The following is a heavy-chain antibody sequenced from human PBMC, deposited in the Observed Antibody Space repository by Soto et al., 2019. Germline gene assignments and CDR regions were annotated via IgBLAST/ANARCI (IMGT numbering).Heavy chain of an antibody. J-gene: IGHJ4*02. CDR2: VYYSGAT. CDR1: GDSMATGGHY. Sequence: SETLSLTCTVSGDSMATGGHYYNWIRQVPGKGLEWIGYVYYSGATHYTPSLRARATISRDTSKNQFSPRLISVTAADTALYYCARDKDLQPTVWGFWGQGIQVPVSS. V-gene: IGHV4-31*03. CDR3: ARDKDLQPTVWGF. D-gene: IGHD3-16*01.